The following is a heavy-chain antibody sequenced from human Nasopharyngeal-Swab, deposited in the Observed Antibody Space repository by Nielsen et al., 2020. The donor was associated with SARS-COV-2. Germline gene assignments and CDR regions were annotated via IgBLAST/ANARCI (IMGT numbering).Heavy chain of an antibody. CDR3: ARGRGITVTTPSPVFDY. Sequence: GSLRLSCAVYGGSFSGYYWSWIRQAPGKGLEWIGEINHSGSINYNLSLKRRVTISVETSKNQFSLKLSSVTAADTAVYYCARGRGITVTTPSPVFDYWGQGTLVTVSS. D-gene: IGHD1-20*01. J-gene: IGHJ4*02. V-gene: IGHV4-34*01. CDR1: GGSFSGYY. CDR2: INHSGSI.